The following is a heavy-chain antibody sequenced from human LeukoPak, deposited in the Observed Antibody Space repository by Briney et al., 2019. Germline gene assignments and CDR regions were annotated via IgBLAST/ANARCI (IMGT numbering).Heavy chain of an antibody. CDR3: AKDYYYDSSGYYRPTGYYFDY. J-gene: IGHJ4*02. V-gene: IGHV3-7*03. CDR1: GFNFRKHW. Sequence: GGSLRLSCAATGFNFRKHWMSWVRQSIGKGLEFVAKIQEDGNEMHYVDSVKGRFTISRDNARNSLYLQMNNLRVEDTAVYYCAKDYYYDSSGYYRPTGYYFDYWGQGTLVTVSS. D-gene: IGHD3-22*01. CDR2: IQEDGNEM.